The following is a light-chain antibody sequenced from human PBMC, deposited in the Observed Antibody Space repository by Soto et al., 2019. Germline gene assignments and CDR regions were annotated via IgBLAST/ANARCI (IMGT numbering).Light chain of an antibody. CDR2: HVT. Sequence: QSALTQPASVSGSPGQSITISCTGTSRDIGHYDYVSWYQQHPGKDPKLMIYHVTYRPSGVSNRYSGSKSGNSASLTISGLQADDEADYYCCSLTTSHTYVFGSGTKVTVL. CDR3: CSLTTSHTYV. V-gene: IGLV2-14*03. CDR1: SRDIGHYDY. J-gene: IGLJ1*01.